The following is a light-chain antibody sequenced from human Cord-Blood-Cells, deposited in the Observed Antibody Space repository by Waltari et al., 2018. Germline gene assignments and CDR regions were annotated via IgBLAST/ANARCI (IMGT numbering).Light chain of an antibody. J-gene: IGLJ3*02. Sequence: QSALTQPASVSGSPGPSITISCTGTSSDVGGYHYVSRYQPHPAKAPKLMLYDVSKRASGVSYRFPGSQSGNPASLTNHGLQAGDEADYYCSSYTSSSTLVFGGGTKLTVL. CDR2: DVS. CDR1: SSDVGGYHY. CDR3: SSYTSSSTLV. V-gene: IGLV2-14*01.